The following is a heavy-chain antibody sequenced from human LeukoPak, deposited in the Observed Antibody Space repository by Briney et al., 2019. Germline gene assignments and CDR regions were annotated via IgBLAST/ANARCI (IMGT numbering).Heavy chain of an antibody. CDR3: ATYILTGDAFDY. CDR1: GFTFRSYA. Sequence: GGSLRLSCAASGFTFRSYAMRWVRQAPGKGLEWVSNISGSGGSTYYADPVKGRFTTYRDKSKNTLYLQMNRLRAEDTAVYYCATYILTGDAFDYWGQGTLVTVSS. V-gene: IGHV3-23*01. CDR2: ISGSGGST. D-gene: IGHD3-9*01. J-gene: IGHJ4*02.